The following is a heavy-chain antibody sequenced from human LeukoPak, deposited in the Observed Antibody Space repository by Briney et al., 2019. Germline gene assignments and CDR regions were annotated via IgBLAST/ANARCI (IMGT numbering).Heavy chain of an antibody. CDR1: GGSISSSSYY. D-gene: IGHD2-2*01. Sequence: SETLSLTCTVSGGSISSSSYYWGWIRQPPGKGLEWIGSIYYSGSTYYNPSLKSRVTISVDTSKNQFSLKLSSVTAADTAVYYCARHKVVPAAIADYWGQGTLVTVSS. CDR2: IYYSGST. CDR3: ARHKVVPAAIADY. V-gene: IGHV4-39*01. J-gene: IGHJ4*02.